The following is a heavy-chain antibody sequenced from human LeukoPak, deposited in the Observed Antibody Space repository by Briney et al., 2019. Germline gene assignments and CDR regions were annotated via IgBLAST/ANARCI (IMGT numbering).Heavy chain of an antibody. CDR2: IGSSGSPT. V-gene: IGHV3-48*02. D-gene: IGHD3-22*01. Sequence: GGSLRLSCAASGFAFSSYNMNWVRRAPGKGLEWISYIGSSGSPTHYADSVGGRFTISRDNAKNSLYLQMNSLRDEDTAVYFCARRPYSDTSGRLSDVWGQGTTVTVSS. CDR1: GFAFSSYN. CDR3: ARRPYSDTSGRLSDV. J-gene: IGHJ6*02.